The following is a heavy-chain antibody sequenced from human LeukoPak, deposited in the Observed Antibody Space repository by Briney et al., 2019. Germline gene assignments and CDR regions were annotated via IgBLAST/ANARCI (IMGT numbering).Heavy chain of an antibody. CDR1: GGSISSYY. Sequence: SETLSLTCTVSGGSISSYYWSWIRQPPGKGLEWIGYIYYSGSTNYNPSLKSRVTISADTSKNQFSLKLSSVTAADTAVYYCARQGEYCSSTSCYYNWFDPWGQGTLVTVSS. V-gene: IGHV4-59*01. CDR2: IYYSGST. D-gene: IGHD2-2*01. J-gene: IGHJ5*02. CDR3: ARQGEYCSSTSCYYNWFDP.